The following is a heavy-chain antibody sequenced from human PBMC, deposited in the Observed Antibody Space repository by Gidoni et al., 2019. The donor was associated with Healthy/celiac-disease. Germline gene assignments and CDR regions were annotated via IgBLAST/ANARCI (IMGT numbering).Heavy chain of an antibody. CDR3: ARGSSGGYSSSWYKD. D-gene: IGHD6-13*01. Sequence: QVQLVQSGAEVKKPGSSVKVSCKASGGTFSSHAISWVRQAPGQGLEWMGGIIPIVCTANYAQKFQGRVTITADESTSTAYMELSSLISEDTAVYYCARGSSGGYSSSWYKDWGQGTLVTVSS. J-gene: IGHJ4*02. CDR1: GGTFSSHA. CDR2: IIPIVCTA. V-gene: IGHV1-69*01.